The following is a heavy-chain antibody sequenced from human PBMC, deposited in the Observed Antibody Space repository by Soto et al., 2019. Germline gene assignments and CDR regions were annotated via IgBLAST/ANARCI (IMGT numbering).Heavy chain of an antibody. Sequence: SETLSLTCTVSGDSISGDDYHWTWIRQSPGKGLEGIGYIHHSGSILYNPSLKSRVTISVDTSKNQFSLHLTSVTAADTAVYYCARLVTMSFDYWGQGTLVTVSS. J-gene: IGHJ4*02. CDR1: GDSISGDDYH. V-gene: IGHV4-30-4*08. CDR2: IHHSGSI. CDR3: ARLVTMSFDY. D-gene: IGHD3-3*01.